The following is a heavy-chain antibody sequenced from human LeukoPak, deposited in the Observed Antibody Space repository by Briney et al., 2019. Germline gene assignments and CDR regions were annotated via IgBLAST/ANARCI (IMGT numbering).Heavy chain of an antibody. CDR3: ARVASTRAYYYYYYYMDV. J-gene: IGHJ6*03. CDR2: TNPNSGNT. CDR1: GYTFTSYD. Sequence: GASVKVSCKASGYTFTSYDINLVRQATGQGLEWMGWTNPNSGNTGYAQKFQGRVTMTRNTSISTAYMELSSLRSEDTAVYYCARVASTRAYYYYYYYMDVWGKGTTVTVSS. V-gene: IGHV1-8*01. D-gene: IGHD2-2*01.